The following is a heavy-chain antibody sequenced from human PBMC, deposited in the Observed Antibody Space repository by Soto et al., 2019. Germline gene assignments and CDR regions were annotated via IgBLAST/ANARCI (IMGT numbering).Heavy chain of an antibody. CDR2: INPNSGGT. V-gene: IGHV1-2*04. J-gene: IGHJ5*02. D-gene: IGHD6-19*01. CDR3: ARAGEVAVAGTANWFDP. Sequence: ASVKVSCKASGYTFTGYYMHWVRQAPGQGLEWMGWINPNSGGTNYAQKFQGWVTMTRDTSISTAYMELSRLRSDDTAVYYCARAGEVAVAGTANWFDPWGQGTLVTVSS. CDR1: GYTFTGYY.